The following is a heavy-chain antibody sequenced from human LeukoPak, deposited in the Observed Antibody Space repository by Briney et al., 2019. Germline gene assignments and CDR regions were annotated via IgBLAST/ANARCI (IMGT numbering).Heavy chain of an antibody. J-gene: IGHJ4*02. Sequence: GGSLRLSCAASGFTFSSYAMSWVRQSPGKGLEWVSAISGSGGNTYSADSVKGRCTISRDNSKNTLYLQMRSLRPEDTAVYYCVGDYGAFWGQGTLVTVSS. V-gene: IGHV3-23*01. CDR3: VGDYGAF. CDR1: GFTFSSYA. D-gene: IGHD4-17*01. CDR2: ISGSGGNT.